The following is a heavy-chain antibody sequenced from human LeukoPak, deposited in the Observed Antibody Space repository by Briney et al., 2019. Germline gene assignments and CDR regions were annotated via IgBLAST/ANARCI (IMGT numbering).Heavy chain of an antibody. J-gene: IGHJ5*02. CDR2: MNPSSGNT. V-gene: IGHV1-8*01. CDR3: ARKNYGSNRWSDP. CDR1: GYTFTSYD. Sequence: ASVKVSCKASGYTFTSYDINWVRQATGQGLEWMGWMNPSSGNTGYAQKFQGRVTMTRNTSISTAYMELISLRSEDTAVYYCARKNYGSNRWSDPWGQGTLVTVSS. D-gene: IGHD4/OR15-4a*01.